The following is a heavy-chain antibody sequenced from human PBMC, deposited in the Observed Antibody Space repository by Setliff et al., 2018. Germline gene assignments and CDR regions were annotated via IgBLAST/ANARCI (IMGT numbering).Heavy chain of an antibody. D-gene: IGHD3-9*01. Sequence: PGGSLRLSCAASGFTFSSYWMHWVRQAPGRGLVWVSRINSDGSTTNYADSVKGRFTISRDNSKNTLYLQMNSLRAEDTAVYYCAKHGAYNDFLTGYNFYYDMDVWGQGTTVTVSS. CDR1: GFTFSSYW. V-gene: IGHV3-74*01. J-gene: IGHJ6*02. CDR3: AKHGAYNDFLTGYNFYYDMDV. CDR2: INSDGSTT.